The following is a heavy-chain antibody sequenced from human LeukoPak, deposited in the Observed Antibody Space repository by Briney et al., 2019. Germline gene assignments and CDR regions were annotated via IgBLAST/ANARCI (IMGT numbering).Heavy chain of an antibody. Sequence: SETLCLTCAVSGGSISSGSYSWNWIRQPPGKGLEGIGHIYHSGSPSHHPPRQSRVPISVDRSKTQFSLRLSSVPAEDTAVYYCARGEGSWRQGTLVTVSS. CDR3: ARGEGS. V-gene: IGHV4-30-2*01. CDR2: IYHSGSP. CDR1: GGSISSGSYS. J-gene: IGHJ5*02. D-gene: IGHD1-26*01.